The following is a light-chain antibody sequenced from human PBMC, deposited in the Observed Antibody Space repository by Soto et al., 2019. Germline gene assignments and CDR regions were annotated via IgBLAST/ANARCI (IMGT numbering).Light chain of an antibody. Sequence: QLVLTQPPSASGTPGQTIAISCSGGSSNIGSHTVNWYQQLPGTAPRLLIDSNTQRPSGVPDRFSGSKSGTSASLAISGLQSEYEGDYYCAAWDDSLNGVVFGGGTKLTVL. J-gene: IGLJ2*01. CDR3: AAWDDSLNGVV. CDR2: SNT. CDR1: SSNIGSHT. V-gene: IGLV1-44*01.